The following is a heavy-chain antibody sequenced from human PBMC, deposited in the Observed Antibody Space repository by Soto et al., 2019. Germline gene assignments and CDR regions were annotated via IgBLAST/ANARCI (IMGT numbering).Heavy chain of an antibody. V-gene: IGHV4-39*01. CDR2: IYYGGST. Sequence: PSETLSLTCTVSGGSISSSSYYWGWIRQPPGKGLEWIGSIYYGGSTYYNPSLKSRVTISVDTSKNQFSLKLSSVTAADTAVYYCASAVYYYDSSGYYFPPYYFDYWGQGTLVTVSS. D-gene: IGHD3-22*01. J-gene: IGHJ4*02. CDR1: GGSISSSSYY. CDR3: ASAVYYYDSSGYYFPPYYFDY.